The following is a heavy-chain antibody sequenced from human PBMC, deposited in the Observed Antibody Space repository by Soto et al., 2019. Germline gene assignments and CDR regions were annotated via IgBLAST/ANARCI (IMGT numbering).Heavy chain of an antibody. V-gene: IGHV3-9*01. Sequence: VQLVESGGGLVRPGGSLRLSCAASGFTYDDYAMHWVRQAPGKGLEWISAITWTSVSVDYADSVKGRFTISRENAKTALYLQMNSLRPEVTAVYYCARERVRYFDVWGQGTLVTVSS. CDR1: GFTYDDYA. CDR3: ARERVRYFDV. J-gene: IGHJ4*02. CDR2: ITWTSVSV. D-gene: IGHD3-9*01.